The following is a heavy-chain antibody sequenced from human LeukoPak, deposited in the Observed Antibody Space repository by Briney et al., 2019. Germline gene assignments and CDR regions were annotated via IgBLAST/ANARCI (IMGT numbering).Heavy chain of an antibody. J-gene: IGHJ5*02. D-gene: IGHD3-22*01. Sequence: PGGSLTLTCAASGFTFRTFSMNGVRQAPGKGLEGLSYMSSGSSPIYYADSVKRRFTISRDDAQNLVYLQMKSLRAEDTAVYYCTYLRTPYYNDEWLDPWGQGALVSVSS. CDR3: TYLRTPYYNDEWLDP. V-gene: IGHV3-48*04. CDR2: MSSGSSPI. CDR1: GFTFRTFS.